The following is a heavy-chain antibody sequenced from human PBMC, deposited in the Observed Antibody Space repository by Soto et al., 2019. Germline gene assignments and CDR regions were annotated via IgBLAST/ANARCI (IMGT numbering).Heavy chain of an antibody. CDR2: MNSDGSST. J-gene: IGHJ4*02. CDR1: GFTFSNYW. D-gene: IGHD1-26*01. Sequence: EVQLVESGGALVQPGGSLRLSCAASGFTFSNYWMHWVRQAPGKVLVWISRMNSDGSSTVYADAVKGRFTISRDNAKNTLYLQMKSLSVEETAVYYCATSKGAVSNGPTTSRGQGTLVTVSS. V-gene: IGHV3-74*01. CDR3: ATSKGAVSNGPTTS.